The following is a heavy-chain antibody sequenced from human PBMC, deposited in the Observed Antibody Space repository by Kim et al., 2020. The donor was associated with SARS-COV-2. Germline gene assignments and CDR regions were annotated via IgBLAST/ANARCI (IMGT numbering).Heavy chain of an antibody. CDR3: ARERYYGSGSFDY. CDR1: GFTFSSYA. V-gene: IGHV3-30-3*01. D-gene: IGHD3-10*01. CDR2: ISYDGSNK. J-gene: IGHJ4*02. Sequence: GGSLRLSCAASGFTFSSYAMHLVRQAPGKGLEWVAVISYDGSNKYYADSVKGRFTISRDNSKNTLYLQMNSLRAEDTAVYYCARERYYGSGSFDYWGQGTLVTVSS.